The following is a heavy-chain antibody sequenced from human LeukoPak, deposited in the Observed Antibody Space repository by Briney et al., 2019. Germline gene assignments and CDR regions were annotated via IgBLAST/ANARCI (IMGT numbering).Heavy chain of an antibody. CDR2: IKSKTDGGTT. CDR3: TTDLGYYDSSGYNFDY. J-gene: IGHJ4*02. Sequence: KTGGSLRLSCAASGFTFSNAWMSWVRQAPGKGLEWVGRIKSKTDGGTTDYAAPVKGRFTISRDDSKNTLYLQVNSLKTEDTAVYYCTTDLGYYDSSGYNFDYWGQGTLVNVSS. CDR1: GFTFSNAW. D-gene: IGHD3-22*01. V-gene: IGHV3-15*01.